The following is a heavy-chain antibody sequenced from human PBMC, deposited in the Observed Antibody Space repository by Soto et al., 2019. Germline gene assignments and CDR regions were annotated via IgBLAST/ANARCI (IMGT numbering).Heavy chain of an antibody. CDR1: GFTFSSYV. CDR3: AKSASGYYDYYYLDV. D-gene: IGHD3-10*01. V-gene: IGHV3-23*01. CDR2: ITTSGGST. Sequence: GGSLRLSCAASGFTFSSYVMSWVRQAPGKGLEWVSTITTSGGSTHFADSVRGRFTISRDNSKNTLYLQMNSLRAEDTAVYYCAKSASGYYDYYYLDVWGKGTTVTVSS. J-gene: IGHJ6*03.